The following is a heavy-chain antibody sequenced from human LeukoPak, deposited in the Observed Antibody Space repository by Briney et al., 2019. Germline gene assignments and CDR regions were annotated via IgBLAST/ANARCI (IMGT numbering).Heavy chain of an antibody. CDR1: GYSISSGYY. Sequence: SETLSLTCTVSGYSISSGYYWGWIRQPPGKGLEWTGSIYHSGSTYYNPSLKSRVTISVDTSKNQFSLKLSSVTAADTAVYYCARASIDIVLMVYAANWAHFDYWGQGTLVTVSS. D-gene: IGHD2-8*01. CDR3: ARASIDIVLMVYAANWAHFDY. CDR2: IYHSGST. J-gene: IGHJ4*02. V-gene: IGHV4-38-2*02.